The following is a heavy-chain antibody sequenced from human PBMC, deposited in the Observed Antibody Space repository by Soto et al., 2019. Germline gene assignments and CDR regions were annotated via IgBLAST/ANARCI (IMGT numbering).Heavy chain of an antibody. CDR1: GFSFSNYW. V-gene: IGHV3-7*03. J-gene: IGHJ4*02. CDR2: INRDGGER. D-gene: IGHD3-16*01. CDR3: ARDATFCLDC. Sequence: GGSLRLSCAASGFSFSNYWMAWVRQAPGKGLEWVANINRDGGERYHADSVRGRFTIFRDNSENSLYLQMNRLRAEDTAVYYCARDATFCLDCWGRGTLVTVSS.